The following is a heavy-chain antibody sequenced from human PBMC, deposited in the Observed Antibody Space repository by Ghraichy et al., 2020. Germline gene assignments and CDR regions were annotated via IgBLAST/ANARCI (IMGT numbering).Heavy chain of an antibody. CDR1: GGTFSSYA. V-gene: IGHV1-69*06. D-gene: IGHD6-19*01. CDR3: ARTRLVGGSGWYQLAYYGMEV. CDR2: IIPIFGTA. Sequence: SVKVSCKASGGTFSSYAISWVRQAPGQGLEWMGGIIPIFGTANYAQKFQGRVTITADKSTSTAYMELSSLRSEDTAVYYCARTRLVGGSGWYQLAYYGMEVWDQGTTVTVSS. J-gene: IGHJ6*02.